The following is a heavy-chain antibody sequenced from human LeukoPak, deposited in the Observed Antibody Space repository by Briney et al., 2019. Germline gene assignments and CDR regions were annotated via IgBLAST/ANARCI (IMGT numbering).Heavy chain of an antibody. D-gene: IGHD3-10*01. J-gene: IGHJ4*02. Sequence: PGGSLRLSCAASGFTVGSNYMSWVRQAPGKGLEWVSVIYSGGSTYYADSVKGRFTISRDNSKNTLYLQMNSLRAEDTAVYYCARASYYSDFDYWGQGTLVTVSS. CDR3: ARASYYSDFDY. CDR1: GFTVGSNY. V-gene: IGHV3-53*01. CDR2: IYSGGST.